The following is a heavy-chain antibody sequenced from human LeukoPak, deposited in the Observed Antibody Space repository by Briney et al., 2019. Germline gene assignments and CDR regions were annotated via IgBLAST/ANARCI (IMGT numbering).Heavy chain of an antibody. D-gene: IGHD1-26*01. Sequence: GGSLRLSCAASGFTFDDYAMHWVRQAPGKGLEWVSGISWNSGSIGYADSVKGRFTISRDNAKNSLYLQMNSLRAEDTALYYCAKDTSLSGSYVRFDYWGQGTLVTVSS. J-gene: IGHJ4*02. CDR2: ISWNSGSI. CDR3: AKDTSLSGSYVRFDY. V-gene: IGHV3-9*01. CDR1: GFTFDDYA.